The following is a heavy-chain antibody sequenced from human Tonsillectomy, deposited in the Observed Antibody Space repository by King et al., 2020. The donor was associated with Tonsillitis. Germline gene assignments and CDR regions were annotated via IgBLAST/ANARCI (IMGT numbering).Heavy chain of an antibody. CDR1: GYSFTTYW. V-gene: IGHV5-51*01. Sequence: VQLVESGVEVKKPGESLKISCKASGYSFTTYWIGWVRQMPGKGLEWMGIIYPGDSDTRYSPSFQGQVTISADKSNNTAYLKWSNLKASDTAMYYCARGAVMGSTKNDLDFWGQGTLVTVSS. CDR2: IYPGDSDT. D-gene: IGHD1-26*01. J-gene: IGHJ4*02. CDR3: ARGAVMGSTKNDLDF.